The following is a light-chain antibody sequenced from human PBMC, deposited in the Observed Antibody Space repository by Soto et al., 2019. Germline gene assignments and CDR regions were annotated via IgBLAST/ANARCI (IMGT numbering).Light chain of an antibody. V-gene: IGKV3-20*01. CDR2: GAA. Sequence: DIVLTQSPGTLSLSPGERATLSCRASQSVSSTYFAWYQQKRGQSPRLLIYGAASRATGIPDRFSGSGSGTDFTLTVNREEPEDFAVYYCQQYGSTPWTFGQGTKVDIK. J-gene: IGKJ1*01. CDR1: QSVSSTY. CDR3: QQYGSTPWT.